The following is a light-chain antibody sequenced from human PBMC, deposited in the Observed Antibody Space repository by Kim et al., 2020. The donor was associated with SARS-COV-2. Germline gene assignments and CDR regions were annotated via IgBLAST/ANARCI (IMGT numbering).Light chain of an antibody. CDR1: SLRTFY. J-gene: IGLJ3*02. CDR3: NSRDSSGNHVL. CDR2: GKN. V-gene: IGLV3-19*01. Sequence: SSELTQDPAVSVALGQTVTITCQGDSLRTFYASWFQQKSGQAPILVIFGKNNRPSGIPDRFSGSRSGNTDLLTITGAQAEDEADYYCNSRDSSGNHVLFGGGTKVTVL.